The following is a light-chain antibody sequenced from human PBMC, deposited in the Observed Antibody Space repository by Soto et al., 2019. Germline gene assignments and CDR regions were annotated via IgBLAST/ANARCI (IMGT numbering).Light chain of an antibody. CDR1: QTISSW. J-gene: IGKJ4*01. CDR2: AAS. V-gene: IGKV1-39*01. Sequence: SPSTLSGSVGDRVTITCRASQTISSWLAWYQQKPGKAPKLLIYAASSLHSGVPSRFSGSGSGTDFTLTISSLQPEDFATYSCQQTYRTPLTFGGGTKVDIK. CDR3: QQTYRTPLT.